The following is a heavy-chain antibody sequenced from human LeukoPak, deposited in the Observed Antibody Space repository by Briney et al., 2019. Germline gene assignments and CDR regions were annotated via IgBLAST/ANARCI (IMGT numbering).Heavy chain of an antibody. CDR3: ARDLGQYYDTSDNWFDP. Sequence: GGSLRLSCAASGFSFDDYGMTWVRQAPGKGLVWVSRINSDGINTSYADSVKGRFTISRDNAKNTLNLQMNSLRAEDTAVYYCARDLGQYYDTSDNWFDPWGQGTLVTVSS. V-gene: IGHV3-74*01. CDR1: GFSFDDYG. J-gene: IGHJ5*02. CDR2: INSDGINT. D-gene: IGHD3-22*01.